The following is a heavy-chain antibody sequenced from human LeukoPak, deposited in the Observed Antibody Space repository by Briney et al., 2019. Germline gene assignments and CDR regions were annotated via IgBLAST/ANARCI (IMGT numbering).Heavy chain of an antibody. CDR1: GGTFSSYA. J-gene: IGHJ4*02. Sequence: SVKVSCKASGGTFSSYAISWVRRAPGQGLEWMGRIIPIFGTANYAQKFQGRVTITTDESTSTAYMELSSLRSEDTAVYYCARTYCGGDCSRYYFDYWGQGTLVTVSS. CDR2: IIPIFGTA. CDR3: ARTYCGGDCSRYYFDY. D-gene: IGHD2-21*02. V-gene: IGHV1-69*05.